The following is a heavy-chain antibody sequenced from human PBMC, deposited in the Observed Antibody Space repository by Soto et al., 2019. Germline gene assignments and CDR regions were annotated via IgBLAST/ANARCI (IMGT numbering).Heavy chain of an antibody. CDR1: GFTFRSYA. V-gene: IGHV3-23*01. J-gene: IGHJ4*02. CDR2: ISGGGDSI. Sequence: GGSLRLSCAASGFTFRSYAMSWVRQAPGRGLEWVSSISGGGDSIYYADSVKGRFSISRDNSKNTLYLQRDSLRVEDRAVYCCENSAVLAVVYYFDYWGQGTPVTVSS. CDR3: ENSAVLAVVYYFDY. D-gene: IGHD2-2*01.